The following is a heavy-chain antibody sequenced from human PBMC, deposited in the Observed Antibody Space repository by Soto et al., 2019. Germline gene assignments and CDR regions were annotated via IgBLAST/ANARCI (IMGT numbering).Heavy chain of an antibody. CDR3: TTVWAAAAGTPYYYYGMDV. D-gene: IGHD6-13*01. J-gene: IGHJ6*02. CDR2: IKSKTDGGTT. CDR1: GFTFSNAW. V-gene: IGHV3-15*01. Sequence: GGSLRLSCAASGFTFSNAWMSWVCQAPGKGLEWVGRIKSKTDGGTTEYAAPVKGRFTISRYDSKNTLYLLMNSLNTDDTAVYYCTTVWAAAAGTPYYYYGMDVWGQGTTVTVSS.